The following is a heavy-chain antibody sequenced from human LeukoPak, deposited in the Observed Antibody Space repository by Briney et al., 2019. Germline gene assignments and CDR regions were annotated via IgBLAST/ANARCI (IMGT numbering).Heavy chain of an antibody. Sequence: GGSLRLSCAASGFTFSSYAMSWVRQAPGKGLEWVSVISGSGGSTYYADSVKGRFTISRDNSKNTLYLQMNSLRAEDTAVYYCAIDWNGDYTPDYWGQGTLVTVSS. V-gene: IGHV3-23*01. J-gene: IGHJ4*02. CDR2: ISGSGGST. CDR3: AIDWNGDYTPDY. D-gene: IGHD4-17*01. CDR1: GFTFSSYA.